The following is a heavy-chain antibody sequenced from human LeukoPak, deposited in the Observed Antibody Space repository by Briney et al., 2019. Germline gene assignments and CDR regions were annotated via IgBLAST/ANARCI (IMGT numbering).Heavy chain of an antibody. J-gene: IGHJ5*02. D-gene: IGHD1-26*01. Sequence: PSETLSLTCTVSGGSISSGDYYWSWIRQPPGKGLEWIGYIYYSGSTYYNPSHKSRVTISVDTSKNQFSLKLSSVTAADTAVYYCARDHRRELRRWFDPWGQGTLVTVSS. V-gene: IGHV4-30-4*08. CDR2: IYYSGST. CDR1: GGSISSGDYY. CDR3: ARDHRRELRRWFDP.